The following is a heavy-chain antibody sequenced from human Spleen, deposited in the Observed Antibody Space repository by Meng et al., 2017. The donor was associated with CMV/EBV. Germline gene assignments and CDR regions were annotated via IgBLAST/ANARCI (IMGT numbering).Heavy chain of an antibody. CDR3: TTVKRSFDF. CDR2: IESKTDGGTT. V-gene: IGHV3-15*04. J-gene: IGHJ4*02. CDR1: GFTFSSYS. Sequence: GESLKISCAASGFTFSSYSMSWVRQAPGKGLEWVGRIESKTDGGTTDYAAPVKGRFTISRDDSKSTLYLQMNSLKTEDTAIYYCTTVKRSFDFWGQGTLVTVSS.